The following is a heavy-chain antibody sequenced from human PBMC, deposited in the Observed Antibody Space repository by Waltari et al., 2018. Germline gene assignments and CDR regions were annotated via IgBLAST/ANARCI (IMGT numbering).Heavy chain of an antibody. Sequence: QVQLQESGPGLVKPSETLSLTCAVSGYSISSGYYWGWIRQPPGKGLDWIWSIYHSVSTYNKQALKSRVTISVDTAKNQLALKLSSVTAADTAVYYCARGSGSGVFDYWGQGTLVTVSS. D-gene: IGHD3-10*01. CDR2: IYHSVST. CDR3: ARGSGSGVFDY. J-gene: IGHJ4*02. CDR1: GYSISSGYY. V-gene: IGHV4-38-2*01.